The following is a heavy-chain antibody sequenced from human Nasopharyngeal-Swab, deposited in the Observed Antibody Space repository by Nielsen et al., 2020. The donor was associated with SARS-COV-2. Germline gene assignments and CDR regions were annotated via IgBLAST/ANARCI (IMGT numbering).Heavy chain of an antibody. CDR3: ARHLFPRGDYYGMDV. V-gene: IGHV5-51*01. CDR2: ISPGSSAP. Sequence: VRQMPGKGLEWMGIISPGSSAPRSLPSFHGQFTISADMSSITAYLHWSSLKASDTAIYYCARHLFPRGDYYGMDVWGQGTTVTVSS. D-gene: IGHD2-15*01. J-gene: IGHJ6*02.